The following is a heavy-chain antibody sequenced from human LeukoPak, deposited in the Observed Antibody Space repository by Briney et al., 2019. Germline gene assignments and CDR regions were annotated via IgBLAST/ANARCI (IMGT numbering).Heavy chain of an antibody. Sequence: EASVKVSCKASGYTFTGYYMHWVRQAPGQGLEWVGWINPNSGGTNYAQKFQGRVTMTRDTSISTAYMELSRLRSDDTAVYYCARDDGAYYYDSSGYYDAFDIWGQGTMVTVSS. CDR2: INPNSGGT. V-gene: IGHV1-2*02. J-gene: IGHJ3*02. CDR1: GYTFTGYY. D-gene: IGHD3-22*01. CDR3: ARDDGAYYYDSSGYYDAFDI.